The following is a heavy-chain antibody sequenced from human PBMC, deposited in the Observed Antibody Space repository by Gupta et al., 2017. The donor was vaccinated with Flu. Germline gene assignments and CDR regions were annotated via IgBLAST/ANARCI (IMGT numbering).Heavy chain of an antibody. CDR3: ARVHNTSPRGPFDI. J-gene: IGHJ3*02. CDR2: TYYRSKWYN. Sequence: QVQLRQSGPGLVKPSQTLSLTCVISGDSVSSNSAAWNWIRQSPSRGLEWLGRTYYRSKWYNDYAVSVKGRVNINPDTSKNQFSLQLTSVTPEDTAVYYCARVHNTSPRGPFDIWGQGTVVTVSS. CDR1: GDSVSSNSAA. D-gene: IGHD1-1*01. V-gene: IGHV6-1*01.